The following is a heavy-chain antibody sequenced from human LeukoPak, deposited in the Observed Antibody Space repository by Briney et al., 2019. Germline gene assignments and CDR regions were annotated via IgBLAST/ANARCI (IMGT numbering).Heavy chain of an antibody. J-gene: IGHJ6*02. V-gene: IGHV4-59*08. CDR1: GGSISSYY. CDR3: ARHAVRGVPKIYYHGMDV. Sequence: KPSETLSLTCTVSGGSISSYYWSWVRQPPGKGLEWSGYIYYSGSTNYNPSLKSRVTISVDTSKNQFSLKLSSVTAADTAVYYCARHAVRGVPKIYYHGMDVWGQGTTVTVSS. CDR2: IYYSGST. D-gene: IGHD3-10*01.